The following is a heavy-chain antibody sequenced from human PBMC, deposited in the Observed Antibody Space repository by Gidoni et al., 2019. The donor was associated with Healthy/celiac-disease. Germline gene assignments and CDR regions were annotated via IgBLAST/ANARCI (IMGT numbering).Heavy chain of an antibody. Sequence: EVQLVESGGGLVQPGGSLRLSCAASGFTFSSYSMNWVRQAPGKGLEWVSYISSSSSTIYYADSVKGRFTISRDNAKNSLYLQMNSLRDEDTAVYYCARGDGGDIAVAGFIDYWGQGTLVTVSS. CDR2: ISSSSSTI. D-gene: IGHD6-19*01. CDR1: GFTFSSYS. J-gene: IGHJ4*02. CDR3: ARGDGGDIAVAGFIDY. V-gene: IGHV3-48*02.